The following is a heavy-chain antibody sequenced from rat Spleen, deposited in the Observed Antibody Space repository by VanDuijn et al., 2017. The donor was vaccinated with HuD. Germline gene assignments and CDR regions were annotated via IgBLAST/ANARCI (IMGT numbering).Heavy chain of an antibody. CDR2: LSTSGDSA. Sequence: EVQLVESGGGLVQPGRSMKLSCAASGFTFSNYGMAWVRQAPTKGLEWVASLSTSGDSAYYRDSVKGRFTISRDNAKSTLYLQMDRLMSEDTSTYYCTTTLPYYYIGENYCGQGVMVTVSS. CDR3: TTTLPYYYIGENY. CDR1: GFTFSNYG. V-gene: IGHV5-27*01. J-gene: IGHJ2*01. D-gene: IGHD1-1*01.